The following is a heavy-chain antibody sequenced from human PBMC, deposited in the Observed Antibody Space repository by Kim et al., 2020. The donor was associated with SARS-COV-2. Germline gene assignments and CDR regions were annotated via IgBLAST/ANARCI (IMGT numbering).Heavy chain of an antibody. D-gene: IGHD6-13*01. CDR2: VYGDGTRT. CDR1: GFTFSTYW. CDR3: TRGGAAGTFDY. J-gene: IGHJ4*01. V-gene: IGHV3-74*01. Sequence: GGSLRLSCAASGFTFSTYWMHWVRQAPGKGLVWVSHVYGDGTRTPYADSVKGRFTVSRDNAKNTLFLQMNGLSAEDTAIYYCTRGGAAGTFDYWGRGTLVTVSS.